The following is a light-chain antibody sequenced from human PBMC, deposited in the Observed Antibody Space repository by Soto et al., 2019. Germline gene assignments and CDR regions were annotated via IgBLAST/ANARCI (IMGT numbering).Light chain of an antibody. CDR1: QSVTSSY. CDR3: QQYGNSPRT. J-gene: IGKJ4*01. V-gene: IGKV3-20*01. CDR2: GAS. Sequence: EIVLTQSPGTLSLSPGERATLSCRARQSVTSSYLAWYQQKPGQAPRLLIYGASSMATGIPDRVSGSGSETDLTLTISILEPEDCAVYYCQQYGNSPRTFGVGTKGEI.